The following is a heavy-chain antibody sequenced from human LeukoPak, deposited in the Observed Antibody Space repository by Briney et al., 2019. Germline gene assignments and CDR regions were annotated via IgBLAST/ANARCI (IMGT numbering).Heavy chain of an antibody. Sequence: PGGSLRLSCAASGFTFSSYWMNWVRQAPGKGLEGVANIKKDGSDKNYLGSVKGRFTISRDNAKNSLYVQMNSLRVEDTAVYYCASGTTVTSYYYYYMDVWGKGTTVTVSS. J-gene: IGHJ6*03. CDR3: ASGTTVTSYYYYYMDV. CDR1: GFTFSSYW. D-gene: IGHD4-11*01. V-gene: IGHV3-7*03. CDR2: IKKDGSDK.